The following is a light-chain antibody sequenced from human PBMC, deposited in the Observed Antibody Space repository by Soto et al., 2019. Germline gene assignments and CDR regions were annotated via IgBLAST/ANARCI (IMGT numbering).Light chain of an antibody. CDR1: QSITRD. V-gene: IGKV1-39*01. CDR2: ATS. CDR3: QQSHSTPPLT. Sequence: DIQLTQSPSSLSASVGDRVTITCRASQSITRDLNWYQQKPGKAPKLLIYATSSLHSGVPSRFSGSGSGTDFTLTISSLQPEDFATYYCQQSHSTPPLTFGPGSKVDMK. J-gene: IGKJ3*01.